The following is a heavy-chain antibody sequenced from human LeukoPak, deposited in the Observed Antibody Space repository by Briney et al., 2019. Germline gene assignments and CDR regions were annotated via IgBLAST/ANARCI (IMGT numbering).Heavy chain of an antibody. Sequence: TSETLSLTCTVSGGSISSSSYYWGWIRQPPGKGLEWIGSIYYSGSTYYNPSLKSRVTISVDTSKNQFSLKLSSVTAADTAVYYCARHDDSLGSYYSAYFDYWGQGTLVTASS. CDR1: GGSISSSSYY. V-gene: IGHV4-39*01. D-gene: IGHD3-10*01. CDR2: IYYSGST. J-gene: IGHJ4*02. CDR3: ARHDDSLGSYYSAYFDY.